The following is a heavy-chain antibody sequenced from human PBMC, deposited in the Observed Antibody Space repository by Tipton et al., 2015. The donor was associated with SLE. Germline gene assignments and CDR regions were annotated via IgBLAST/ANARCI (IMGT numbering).Heavy chain of an antibody. Sequence: VQLVQSGAEVKKPGESLRISCKGSGDSFATYWITWARQMPGKGLEWMRSIAPTESYTNYSPTFQGHVTISADKSISTAYLQWSGLKASDTAIYDCARLARVTSLTMSTDSWGQGSLVSVSS. V-gene: IGHV5-10-1*01. J-gene: IGHJ4*02. CDR2: IAPTESYT. CDR3: ARLARVTSLTMSTDS. CDR1: GDSFATYW. D-gene: IGHD2-21*02.